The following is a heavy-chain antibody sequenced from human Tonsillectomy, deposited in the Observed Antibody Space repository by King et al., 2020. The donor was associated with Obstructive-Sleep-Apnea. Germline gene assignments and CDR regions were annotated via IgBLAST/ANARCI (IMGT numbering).Heavy chain of an antibody. CDR3: ARPRPIGQGSYYFYGLDV. CDR1: GYSFTYFA. V-gene: IGHV7-4-1*02. J-gene: IGHJ6*02. Sequence: QLVQSGSELKRPGASVKVSCKASGYSFTYFAINWVRQAPGQGLEWMGWINTNTGNPTYGQGFTGRFVFSLDTSVSTAYVQISSLKAEDTAVYYCARPRPIGQGSYYFYGLDVWGQGTTVTVSS. CDR2: INTNTGNP.